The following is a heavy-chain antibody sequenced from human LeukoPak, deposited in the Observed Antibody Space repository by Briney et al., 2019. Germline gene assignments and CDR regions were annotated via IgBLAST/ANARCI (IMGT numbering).Heavy chain of an antibody. CDR3: ARGDLREDCSGGSCYPDYYYYGMDV. J-gene: IGHJ6*02. Sequence: SETLSLTCAVSGGSISTNNWWSWVRQPPGKGLEWIGEINHSGSTNYNPSLKSRVTISVDTSKNQFSLKLSSVTAADTAVYYCARGDLREDCSGGSCYPDYYYYGMDVWGQGTTVTVSS. V-gene: IGHV4-4*02. CDR2: INHSGST. CDR1: GGSISTNNW. D-gene: IGHD2-15*01.